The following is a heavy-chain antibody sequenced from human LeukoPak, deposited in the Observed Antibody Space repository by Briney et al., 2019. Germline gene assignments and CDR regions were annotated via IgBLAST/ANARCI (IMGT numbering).Heavy chain of an antibody. Sequence: GGSLRLSCAASGFTFNNYGMSWVRQAPGKGLAWVSAISGSGGSKYYGDSVRGRFTISSESYKKTLYLQMNSQRDEETAVYYCSAVDVDTAFPWGEGTLVTVSS. J-gene: IGHJ5*02. CDR3: SAVDVDTAFP. CDR2: ISGSGGSK. D-gene: IGHD5-18*01. CDR1: GFTFNNYG. V-gene: IGHV3-23*01.